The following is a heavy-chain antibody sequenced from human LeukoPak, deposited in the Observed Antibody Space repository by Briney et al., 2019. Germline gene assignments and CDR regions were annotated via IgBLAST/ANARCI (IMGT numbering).Heavy chain of an antibody. CDR2: ISGSGGST. V-gene: IGHV3-23*01. Sequence: GGSLRLPCAASGFTFSSYAMSWVRQAPGKGLEWVSAISGSGGSTYYADSVKGRFTISRDNSKNTLYLQMSSLRAEDTAVYYCAKMKYYDSSGYYDYWGQGTLVTVSS. CDR3: AKMKYYDSSGYYDY. D-gene: IGHD3-22*01. CDR1: GFTFSSYA. J-gene: IGHJ4*02.